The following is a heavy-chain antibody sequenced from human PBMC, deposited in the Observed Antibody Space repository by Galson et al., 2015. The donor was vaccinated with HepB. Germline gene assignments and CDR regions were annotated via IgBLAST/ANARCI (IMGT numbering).Heavy chain of an antibody. V-gene: IGHV4-59*08. J-gene: IGHJ6*02. Sequence: TCTVSGGSISDHCWSWIRQSPGKGLEWIGYIYYSDTWTTNYNPSLRSRVTISFDTSNNQVSLELSSVTAADTAMYYCGRQTHHQNPMDVWGQGTTVTVS. CDR1: GGSISDHC. CDR2: IYYSDTWTT. D-gene: IGHD1-14*01. CDR3: GRQTHHQNPMDV.